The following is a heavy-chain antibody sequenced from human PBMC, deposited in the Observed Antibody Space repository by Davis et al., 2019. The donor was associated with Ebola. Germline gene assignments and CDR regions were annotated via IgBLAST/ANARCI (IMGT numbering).Heavy chain of an antibody. Sequence: MPSETLSLTCTVSGGSVSSGSYYWSWIRQPPEKGLEWVGYIYYSGSTNCNPSLKSRVTISVDTSKNQFSLKLSSVTAADTAVYYCARREIYYYYGMDVWGQGTTVTVSS. V-gene: IGHV4-61*01. CDR3: ARREIYYYYGMDV. J-gene: IGHJ6*02. CDR1: GGSVSSGSYY. CDR2: IYYSGST.